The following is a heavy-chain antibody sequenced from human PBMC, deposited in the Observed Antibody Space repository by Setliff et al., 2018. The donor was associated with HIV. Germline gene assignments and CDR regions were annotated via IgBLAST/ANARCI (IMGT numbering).Heavy chain of an antibody. V-gene: IGHV4-38-2*02. CDR2: IVDSGRT. CDR3: AREPDSIPYDY. CDR1: GYSISSGFY. J-gene: IGHJ4*02. D-gene: IGHD4-4*01. Sequence: PSETLSLTCAVSGYSISSGFYCDWIRQPPGKGLEWIGEIVDSGRTFYNSSLQSRLTISLDTSKKQFSLTLRSVTAADTAVYYCAREPDSIPYDYWGQGTLVTVSS.